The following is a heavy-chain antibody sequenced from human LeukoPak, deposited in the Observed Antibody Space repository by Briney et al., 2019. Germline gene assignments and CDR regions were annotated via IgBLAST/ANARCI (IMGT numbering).Heavy chain of an antibody. CDR1: GYTFTSYG. Sequence: GASAKVSCKASGYTFTSYGISWGGQAPGQGLEWMGWISAYNGNTNYAQKLQGRVTMTTDTSTSTAYMELRSLRSDDTAVYYCAREGTTVTTDYYYYYMDVWGKGTTVTVSS. CDR2: ISAYNGNT. D-gene: IGHD4-17*01. CDR3: AREGTTVTTDYYYYYMDV. V-gene: IGHV1-18*01. J-gene: IGHJ6*03.